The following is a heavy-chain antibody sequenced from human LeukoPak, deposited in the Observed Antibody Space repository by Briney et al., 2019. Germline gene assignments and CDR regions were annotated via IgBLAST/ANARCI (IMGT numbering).Heavy chain of an antibody. Sequence: GGSLRLSCAASGFTFSSYAVSWVRQAPGKGLEWVSAISGSGGSTYYADSVKGRFTISRDNSKNTLYLQMNSLRAEDTAVYYCAKDYYGSGSYFDYWGQGTLVTVSS. CDR1: GFTFSSYA. D-gene: IGHD3-10*01. CDR3: AKDYYGSGSYFDY. J-gene: IGHJ4*02. CDR2: ISGSGGST. V-gene: IGHV3-23*01.